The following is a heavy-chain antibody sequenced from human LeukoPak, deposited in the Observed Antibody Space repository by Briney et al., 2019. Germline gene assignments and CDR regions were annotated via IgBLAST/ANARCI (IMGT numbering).Heavy chain of an antibody. CDR2: ISSSGSTT. J-gene: IGHJ3*02. D-gene: IGHD3-22*01. Sequence: GGSPRLSCAASGFTFSDCYMNWIRQAPGKGLEWVSYISSSGSTTYYADSVQGRFTISRDNAKNSLYLQMDSLRAEDTAVYYCASNSGYGLNDAFDIWGQGTMVTVSS. CDR3: ASNSGYGLNDAFDI. V-gene: IGHV3-11*01. CDR1: GFTFSDCY.